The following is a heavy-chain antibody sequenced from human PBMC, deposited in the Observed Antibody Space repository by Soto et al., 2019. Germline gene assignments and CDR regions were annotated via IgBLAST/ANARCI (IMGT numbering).Heavy chain of an antibody. CDR2: ISGTGSSI. CDR3: ARGAGYGYYGEY. J-gene: IGHJ4*02. D-gene: IGHD4-17*01. V-gene: IGHV3-48*02. Sequence: EVQLVESGGGLVQPGGSLRLSCAASGFSLRGYSMSWVRQAPGKGLEWVSYISGTGSSIYADSVKGRFTISRDNAKNSVYLQMNSLGDDDPAVYFCARGAGYGYYGEYWGQGTLVTVSS. CDR1: GFSLRGYS.